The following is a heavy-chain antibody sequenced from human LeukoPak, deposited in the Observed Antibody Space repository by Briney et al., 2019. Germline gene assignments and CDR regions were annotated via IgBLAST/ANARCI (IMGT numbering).Heavy chain of an antibody. CDR1: AFTFSSYW. CDR3: ARDPSTVGATPFDY. J-gene: IGHJ4*02. V-gene: IGHV3-74*01. D-gene: IGHD1-26*01. Sequence: GGSLRLSCEASAFTFSSYWMHWVRQAPGKGLVWVSRINSDGSSTTYADSVKGRFTISRDNAKNTLYLQMNSLRAEDTAVYYCARDPSTVGATPFDYWGQGTLVTVSS. CDR2: INSDGSST.